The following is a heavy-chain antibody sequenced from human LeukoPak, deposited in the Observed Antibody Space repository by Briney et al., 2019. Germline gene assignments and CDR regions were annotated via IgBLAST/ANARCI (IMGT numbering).Heavy chain of an antibody. CDR3: ARTQTFGGVIVN. CDR1: GGSIGSYY. J-gene: IGHJ4*02. Sequence: SETLSLTCTVSGGSIGSYYWSWIRQPPGKGLEWIGYIYYSGSTNYNPSLKSRVTISVDTSKNQFSLKLSSVTAADTAVYYCARTQTFGGVIVNWGQGTLVTVSS. D-gene: IGHD3-16*02. CDR2: IYYSGST. V-gene: IGHV4-59*01.